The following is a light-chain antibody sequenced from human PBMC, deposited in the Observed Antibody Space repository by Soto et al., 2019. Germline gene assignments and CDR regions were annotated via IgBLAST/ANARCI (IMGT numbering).Light chain of an antibody. CDR2: GIS. V-gene: IGKV3-20*01. J-gene: IGKJ1*01. CDR3: EQYGSSPRT. Sequence: EVVLTQSPSTLSLSPGEIATLSCRASQSVSSNYFAWYQQKPGQAPRLLRYGISRRATGIPDRFSGSGSGTDFTITISILVPEDFAVYYCEQYGSSPRTFGQGTKV. CDR1: QSVSSNY.